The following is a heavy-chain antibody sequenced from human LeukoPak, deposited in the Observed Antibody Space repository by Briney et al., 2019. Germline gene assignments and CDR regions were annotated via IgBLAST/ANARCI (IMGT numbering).Heavy chain of an antibody. CDR2: ISSSSSYI. D-gene: IGHD3-22*01. CDR1: GFTFSSYS. J-gene: IGHJ4*02. Sequence: GGSLRLSCVASGFTFSSYSVNWVRQAPGKGLEWVSCISSSSSYIYYADSVKGRFTISRDNAKNSLYLQMNSLRAEDTAVYYCARVTGYMIEDYFDYWGQGTLVTVSS. V-gene: IGHV3-21*01. CDR3: ARVTGYMIEDYFDY.